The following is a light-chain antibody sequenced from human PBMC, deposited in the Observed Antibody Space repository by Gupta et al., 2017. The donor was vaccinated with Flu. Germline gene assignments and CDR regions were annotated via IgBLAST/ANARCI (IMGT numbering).Light chain of an antibody. CDR1: QSVTRNY. CDR3: QQYGGSPPIT. V-gene: IGKV3-20*01. CDR2: GAS. Sequence: RATLSCRASQSVTRNYLAWYQQKPGQAPRLLIYGASSRATGIPDRFSGSGSATDFTLTISRLEPGDFTVYYCQQYGGSPPITYGQGTRLEIK. J-gene: IGKJ5*01.